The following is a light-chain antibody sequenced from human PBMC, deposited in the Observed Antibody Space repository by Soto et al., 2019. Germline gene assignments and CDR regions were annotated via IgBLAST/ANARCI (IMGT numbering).Light chain of an antibody. V-gene: IGKV3-15*01. CDR2: DAS. CDR1: QSVSSN. Sequence: EIVMTQSPATLSVSPGERATLSCRASQSVSSNLAWYQQKPGQAPRLLIYDASTRATGIPARFSGSGSGTEFTITISSLQSEDFAVYYCQQYNSWPLTFGGGIKVEIK. CDR3: QQYNSWPLT. J-gene: IGKJ4*01.